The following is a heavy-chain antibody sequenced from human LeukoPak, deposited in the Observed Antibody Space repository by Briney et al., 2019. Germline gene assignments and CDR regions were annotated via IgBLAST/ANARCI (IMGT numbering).Heavy chain of an antibody. D-gene: IGHD5-12*01. V-gene: IGHV4-39*01. Sequence: SETLSLTCIVSGDSISSSSYYWGWIRQPPGKGLEWIASIYHSGSTYYNPSLKSRVTISVDTSKNQSSLKLSSVTAADTAVYYCARAHRYIVADWFDPWGQGTLVTVTS. CDR1: GDSISSSSYY. CDR2: IYHSGST. CDR3: ARAHRYIVADWFDP. J-gene: IGHJ5*02.